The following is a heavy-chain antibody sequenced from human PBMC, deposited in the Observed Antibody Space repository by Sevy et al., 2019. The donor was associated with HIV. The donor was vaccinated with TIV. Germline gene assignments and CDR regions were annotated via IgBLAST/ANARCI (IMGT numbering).Heavy chain of an antibody. V-gene: IGHV3-23*01. J-gene: IGHJ3*02. CDR3: AKEGLRPYDSSSYYAGPDAFHI. CDR1: GFTFSSYG. Sequence: GSLRLSCAASGFTFSSYGMSWVRQAPGKGLEWVSAISRSGGRTYYADSVKGRFTISRDNSKNTPYLQMNSLRAEDTAVHYCAKEGLRPYDSSSYYAGPDAFHIWGQGTMVTVSS. D-gene: IGHD3-22*01. CDR2: ISRSGGRT.